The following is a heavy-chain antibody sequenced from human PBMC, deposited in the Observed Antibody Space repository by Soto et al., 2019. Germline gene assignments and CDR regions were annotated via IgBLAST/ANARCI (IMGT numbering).Heavy chain of an antibody. CDR1: GYTFTSYA. CDR3: ATVVGAVPY. CDR2: LSAYNGNT. J-gene: IGHJ4*02. V-gene: IGHV1-18*01. Sequence: QLHLVQSGAEVKEPGASVKVSCKTSGYTFTSYAISWVRQAPGQGPEWMGWLSAYNGNTNYAQNPQGRVTVTTDTSTDTAYMELRSVRSDDTAVYYCATVVGAVPYWGQGTLVTVSS. D-gene: IGHD1-26*01.